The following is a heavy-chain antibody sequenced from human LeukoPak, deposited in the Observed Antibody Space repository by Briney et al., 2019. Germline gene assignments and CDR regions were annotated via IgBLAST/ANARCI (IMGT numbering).Heavy chain of an antibody. V-gene: IGHV3-30*02. Sequence: GGSLRLSCAASGFSFNNFGMHWVRQAPGKGLEWVAFMGYEGIHKYYADSVKGRFTISKDNSKATLYLQMNSLRPEDTAVYYCARDLHGGYSSDYWGQGTLVTVSS. CDR3: ARDLHGGYSSDY. CDR1: GFSFNNFG. J-gene: IGHJ4*02. D-gene: IGHD4-23*01. CDR2: MGYEGIHK.